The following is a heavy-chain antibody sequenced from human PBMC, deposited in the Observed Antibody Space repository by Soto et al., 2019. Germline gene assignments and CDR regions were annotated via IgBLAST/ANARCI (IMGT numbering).Heavy chain of an antibody. J-gene: IGHJ4*02. CDR1: GGSISSSSYY. CDR2: IYYSGST. D-gene: IGHD3-10*01. Sequence: QLQLQESGPGLVKPSETLSLTCTVSGGSISSSSYYWGWIRQPPGKGLEWIGSIYYSGSTYYNPSHKSRVTISVDTSKNQFSLKLSSVTAADTAVYYCARHAGPDYYGSGSHTFDYWGQGTLVTVSS. CDR3: ARHAGPDYYGSGSHTFDY. V-gene: IGHV4-39*01.